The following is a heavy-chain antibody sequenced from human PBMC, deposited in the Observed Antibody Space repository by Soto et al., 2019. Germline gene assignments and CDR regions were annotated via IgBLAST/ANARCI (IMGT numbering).Heavy chain of an antibody. CDR2: IIPIFGTA. V-gene: IGHV1-69*13. CDR3: ARDQGNYGDYWYFDL. Sequence: SVKVSCKASGGTFSSYAISWVRQAPGQGLEWMGGIIPIFGTANYAQKFQGRVTITADESTSTAYMELSSLRSEDTAVYYCARDQGNYGDYWYFDLWGRGTLVTVSS. D-gene: IGHD4-17*01. J-gene: IGHJ2*01. CDR1: GGTFSSYA.